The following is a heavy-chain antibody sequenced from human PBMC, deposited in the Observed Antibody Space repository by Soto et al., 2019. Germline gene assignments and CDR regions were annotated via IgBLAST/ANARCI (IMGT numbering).Heavy chain of an antibody. J-gene: IGHJ4*02. Sequence: EVQLLESGGGLVQPGGSLRLSWAASGFTFSSYAMTWVRQAPGRGLEWVSAISGSGGSTYYADSVKGRFTISRDNSKNTLYLQMNSLRAEDTAVYYCAKDRTYSSSHDYWGQGTLVTVSS. V-gene: IGHV3-23*01. CDR1: GFTFSSYA. CDR2: ISGSGGST. D-gene: IGHD6-13*01. CDR3: AKDRTYSSSHDY.